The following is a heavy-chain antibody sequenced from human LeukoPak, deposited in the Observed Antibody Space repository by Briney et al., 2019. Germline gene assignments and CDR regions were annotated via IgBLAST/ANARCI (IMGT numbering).Heavy chain of an antibody. V-gene: IGHV3-48*03. CDR3: AREGVPTGTTGYYGLDV. CDR1: GFNVKSYE. CDR2: ISSSGNTI. Sequence: PGGSLRLSCAACGFNVKSYEMNWGRQVTGKGLEWVSYISSSGNTIYYADSVKGRFTISRDNAKNSLYLQMNSLRAEDTAVYYCAREGVPTGTTGYYGLDVWGQGTTVTVSS. D-gene: IGHD1-1*01. J-gene: IGHJ6*02.